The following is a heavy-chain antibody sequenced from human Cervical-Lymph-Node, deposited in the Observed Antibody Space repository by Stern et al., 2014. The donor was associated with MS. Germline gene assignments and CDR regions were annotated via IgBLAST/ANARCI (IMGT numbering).Heavy chain of an antibody. CDR1: GGTFSTDK. CDR2: IIPIFGTA. V-gene: IGHV1-69*01. Sequence: QMQLVQSGSEAKKPGSSVKVSCKVSGGTFSTDKISWVRQAPGQGLEWMGAIIPIFGTAAYAQRLQDRVTIIADESTSEVHMELSSLRSEDTGVYYCARLGSGYDSSYLDFWGQGTLVTVSS. J-gene: IGHJ4*02. D-gene: IGHD5-12*01. CDR3: ARLGSGYDSSYLDF.